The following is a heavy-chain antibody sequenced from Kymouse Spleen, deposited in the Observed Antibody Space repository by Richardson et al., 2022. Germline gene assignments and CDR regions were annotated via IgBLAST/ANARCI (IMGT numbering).Heavy chain of an antibody. V-gene: IGHV3-9*01. CDR1: GFTFDDYA. CDR3: AKDKGITGTFYFDY. D-gene: IGHD1-7*01. J-gene: IGHJ4*02. CDR2: ISWNSGSI. Sequence: EVQLVESGGGLVQPGRSLRLSCAASGFTFDDYAMHWVRQAPGKGLEWVSGISWNSGSIGYADSVKGRFTISRDNAKNSLYLQMNSLRAEDTALYYCAKDKGITGTFYFDYWGQGTLVTVSS.